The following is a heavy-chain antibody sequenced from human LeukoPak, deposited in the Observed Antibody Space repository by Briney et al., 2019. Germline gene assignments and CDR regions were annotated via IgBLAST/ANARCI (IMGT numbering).Heavy chain of an antibody. CDR1: GYTFTGYY. CDR3: AREDQYSSSPGRYNNWFDP. Sequence: ASVKVSCKASGYTFTGYYMHWVRQAPGQGLEWMGWINPNSGGTNYAQKFQGRVTMTRDTSISTAYMELSRLRSDGTAVYYCAREDQYSSSPGRYNNWFDPWGQGTLVTVSS. D-gene: IGHD6-6*01. J-gene: IGHJ5*02. V-gene: IGHV1-2*02. CDR2: INPNSGGT.